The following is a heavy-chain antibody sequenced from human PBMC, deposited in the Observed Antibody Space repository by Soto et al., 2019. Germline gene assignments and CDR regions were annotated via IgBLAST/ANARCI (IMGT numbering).Heavy chain of an antibody. D-gene: IGHD6-6*01. CDR2: ISGGGSNT. CDR3: AKFSATSVYDISSAPDY. V-gene: IGHV3-23*01. CDR1: VFSFINYA. J-gene: IGHJ4*02. Sequence: PGGSLRLSCAASVFSFINYAMTWVRQAPGKGLEWVSAISGGGSNTFYADSVKGRFTISRDNSRKTLHLQMTSLRAEDAAVYYCAKFSATSVYDISSAPDYWGQGTLVTSPQ.